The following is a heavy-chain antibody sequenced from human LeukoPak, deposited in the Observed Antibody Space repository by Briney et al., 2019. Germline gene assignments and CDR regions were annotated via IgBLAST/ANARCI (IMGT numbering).Heavy chain of an antibody. D-gene: IGHD2-2*01. Sequence: SVKVSCKASGGTFTSYAISWVRQAPGQGLEWMGRIIPILGIANYAQKFQGRVTITADKSTSTAYMELSSLRSEDTAVYYCASGYCSSTSCYPPYVYGMDVWGQGTTVTVSS. J-gene: IGHJ6*02. CDR1: GGTFTSYA. CDR2: IIPILGIA. CDR3: ASGYCSSTSCYPPYVYGMDV. V-gene: IGHV1-69*04.